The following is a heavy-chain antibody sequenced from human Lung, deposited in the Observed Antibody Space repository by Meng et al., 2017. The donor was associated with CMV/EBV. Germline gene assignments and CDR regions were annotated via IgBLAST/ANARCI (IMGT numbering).Heavy chain of an antibody. D-gene: IGHD2-21*01. Sequence: SVKGSCKTSGGTFRSNAIAWVRQAPGQGPEWMGGINPMFGTPKYAQKFQGRVTINADESTSTVSLEVNSLRSEDTAVYYCARAAVVVLGGALGSMDDWGQGTLVTVSS. CDR3: ARAAVVVLGGALGSMDD. V-gene: IGHV1-69*13. J-gene: IGHJ4*02. CDR2: INPMFGTP. CDR1: GGTFRSNA.